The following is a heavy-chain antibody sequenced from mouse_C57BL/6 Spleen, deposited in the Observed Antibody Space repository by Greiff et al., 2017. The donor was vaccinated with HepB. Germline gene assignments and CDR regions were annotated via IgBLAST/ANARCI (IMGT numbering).Heavy chain of an antibody. CDR1: GYTFTDYE. Sequence: QVQLQQSGAELVRPGASVTLSCKASGYTFTDYEMHWVKQTPVHGLEWIGAIDPETGGTAYNQKFKGKAILTADISSSTAYMELRSLTSEDSAVYYCTRFTTVVVDYWGQGTTLTVSS. J-gene: IGHJ2*01. CDR2: IDPETGGT. V-gene: IGHV1-15*01. CDR3: TRFTTVVVDY. D-gene: IGHD1-1*01.